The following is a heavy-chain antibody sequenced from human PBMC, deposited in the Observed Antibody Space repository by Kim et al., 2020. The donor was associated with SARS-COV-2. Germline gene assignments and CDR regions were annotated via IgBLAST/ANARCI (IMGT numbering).Heavy chain of an antibody. CDR2: IYYSGST. V-gene: IGHV4-59*01. D-gene: IGHD3-10*01. J-gene: IGHJ3*02. CDR3: ATEGFGEDAFDI. CDR1: GGSISSYY. Sequence: SETLSLTCTVSGGSISSYYWSWIRQPPGKGLEWIGYIYYSGSTNYNPSLKRRVTISVDTSKNQFSLKLSSVTAADTAVYYCATEGFGEDAFDIWGQGTMVTVSS.